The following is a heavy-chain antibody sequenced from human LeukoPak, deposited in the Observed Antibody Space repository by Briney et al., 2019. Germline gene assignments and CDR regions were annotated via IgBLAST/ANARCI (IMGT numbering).Heavy chain of an antibody. D-gene: IGHD5-18*01. CDR2: IYYSGST. J-gene: IGHJ4*02. CDR3: GRDSTVRVFDY. CDR1: GGSVSSGSYY. Sequence: PSETLSLTCTVSGGSVSSGSYYWSWIRQPPGKGLEWIGYIYYSGSTNYNPSLKSRVTISVDPSKNQFSLKLSSVTAADTGVEYWGRDSTVRVFDYWGQGTLVTVSS. V-gene: IGHV4-61*01.